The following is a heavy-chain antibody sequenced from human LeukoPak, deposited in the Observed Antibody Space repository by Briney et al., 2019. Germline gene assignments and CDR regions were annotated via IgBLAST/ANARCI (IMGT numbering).Heavy chain of an antibody. J-gene: IGHJ4*02. CDR1: GFTFSSHW. V-gene: IGHV3-74*03. Sequence: GGSLRLSCAASGFTFSSHWMHWVRQAPGKGLVWVSRINGDGSNTTYADSVKGRFTISRDNAKNSLYLQMNSLRAEDTAVYYCARDKGPGAAVAGSDYWGQGTLVTVSS. CDR2: INGDGSNT. CDR3: ARDKGPGAAVAGSDY. D-gene: IGHD6-19*01.